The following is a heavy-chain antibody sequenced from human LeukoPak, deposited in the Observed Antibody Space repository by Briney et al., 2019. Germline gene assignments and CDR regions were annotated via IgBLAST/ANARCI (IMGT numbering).Heavy chain of an antibody. Sequence: GGSLRLSCAASGFTFSSYWMSWVRQAPGKGLEWVANIKQGGSEKYYVDSVKGRFTISRDNAKNSLYLQMNSLRAEDTAVYYCARDVGLTYYDILTGQDIYYYYYMDVWGKGTTVTVSS. D-gene: IGHD3-9*01. J-gene: IGHJ6*03. CDR2: IKQGGSEK. V-gene: IGHV3-7*01. CDR3: ARDVGLTYYDILTGQDIYYYYYMDV. CDR1: GFTFSSYW.